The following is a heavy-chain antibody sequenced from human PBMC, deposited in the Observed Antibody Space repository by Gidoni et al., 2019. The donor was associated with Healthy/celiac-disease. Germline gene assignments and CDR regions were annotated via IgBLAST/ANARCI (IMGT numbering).Heavy chain of an antibody. V-gene: IGHV3-30*04. CDR1: GFTLRSYA. D-gene: IGHD3-22*01. Sequence: QVQLVESGGGAVQLGRSLRLSCPASGFTLRSYAMHWVRQATGKGLEWVAVIPNGGSNRYYADSVKGRFTISRGNSKNTLYLQMNSLRAEDTAVYYCARGPSITMIPYYYYGMDVWGQGTTVTVSS. CDR3: ARGPSITMIPYYYYGMDV. CDR2: IPNGGSNR. J-gene: IGHJ6*02.